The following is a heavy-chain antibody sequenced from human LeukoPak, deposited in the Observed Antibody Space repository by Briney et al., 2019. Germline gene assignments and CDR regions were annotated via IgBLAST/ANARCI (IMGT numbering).Heavy chain of an antibody. J-gene: IGHJ4*02. Sequence: SETLSLTCAVYGGSFSGYYWSWIRQPPGEGLEWIGEINHSGSTNYNPSLKSRVTISVDTSKNQFSLKLSSVTAADTAVYYCARLLGPRFDYWGQGTLVTVSS. V-gene: IGHV4-34*01. CDR3: ARLLGPRFDY. CDR1: GGSFSGYY. CDR2: INHSGST.